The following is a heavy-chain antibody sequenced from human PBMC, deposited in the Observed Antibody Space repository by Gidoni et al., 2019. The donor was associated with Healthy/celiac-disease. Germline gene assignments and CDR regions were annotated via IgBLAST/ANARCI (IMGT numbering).Heavy chain of an antibody. CDR3: ARMEVVVAATRKDTAFDY. Sequence: QVQLVQSGAEVKKPGSPVKVSCKASGGTVSSYAISWVRQAPGQGLEWMGGIIPIFGTANYAQKVQGRVTITADESTGTAYMELSSLRSEDTAVYYCARMEVVVAATRKDTAFDYWGQGTLVTVSS. CDR2: IIPIFGTA. D-gene: IGHD2-15*01. J-gene: IGHJ4*02. V-gene: IGHV1-69*01. CDR1: GGTVSSYA.